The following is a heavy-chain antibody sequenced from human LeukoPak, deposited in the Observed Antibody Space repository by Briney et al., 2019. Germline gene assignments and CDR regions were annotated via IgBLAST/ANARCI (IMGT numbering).Heavy chain of an antibody. Sequence: PSETLSLTXAVSGYSISSGYYWGWIRQPPGKGLEWIGSIYHSGSTYYNPSLKSRVTISVDTSKNQFSLKLSSVTAADTAVYYCATAAVVGGYYRPFDYWGQGTLVTVSS. J-gene: IGHJ4*02. D-gene: IGHD3-22*01. V-gene: IGHV4-38-2*01. CDR3: ATAAVVGGYYRPFDY. CDR2: IYHSGST. CDR1: GYSISSGYY.